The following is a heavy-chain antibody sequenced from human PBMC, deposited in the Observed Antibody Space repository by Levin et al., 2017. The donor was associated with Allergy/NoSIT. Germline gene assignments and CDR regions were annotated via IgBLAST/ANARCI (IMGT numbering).Heavy chain of an antibody. CDR3: GPVEFDP. D-gene: IGHD5-12*01. V-gene: IGHV3-74*01. CDR2: INSDGSST. J-gene: IGHJ5*02. Sequence: ASVKVSCAASGFTFSSYWMHWVRQAPGKGLVWVSRINSDGSSTSYADSVKGRFTISRDNAKNTLYLQMNSLRAEDTAVYYCGPVEFDPWGQGTLVTVSS. CDR1: GFTFSSYW.